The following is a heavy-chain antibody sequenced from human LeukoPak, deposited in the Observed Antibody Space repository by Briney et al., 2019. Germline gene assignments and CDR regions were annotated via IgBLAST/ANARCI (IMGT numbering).Heavy chain of an antibody. CDR1: GXTFRSYE. CDR2: IGPSGDTI. D-gene: IGHD3-3*01. J-gene: IGHJ4*02. V-gene: IGHV3-48*03. CDR3: ARDDFWSGNLDY. Sequence: GGSLRLSCAASGXTFRSYEVNWVRQAPGKGLEWVSYIGPSGDTIYYADSVKGRFTISRDNAKNSLYLQMNSLRAEDTAVYYCARDDFWSGNLDYWGQGTLVTVSS.